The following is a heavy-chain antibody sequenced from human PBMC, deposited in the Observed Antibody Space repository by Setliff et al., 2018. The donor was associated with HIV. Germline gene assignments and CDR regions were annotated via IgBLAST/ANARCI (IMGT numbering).Heavy chain of an antibody. V-gene: IGHV4-59*01. D-gene: IGHD3-22*01. CDR2: TYYGGSTYSN. J-gene: IGHJ6*02. CDR3: ARDFRYDTSGSLTGYGLDV. Sequence: PSETLSLTCTVSGVSITSYYWSWVRQVPGKGLEWIGNTYYGGSTYSNKYNPSVKSRATISVDIYRKQLSLNLRSVTAADTAVYYCARDFRYDTSGSLTGYGLDVWGQGTTVTVSS. CDR1: GVSITSYY.